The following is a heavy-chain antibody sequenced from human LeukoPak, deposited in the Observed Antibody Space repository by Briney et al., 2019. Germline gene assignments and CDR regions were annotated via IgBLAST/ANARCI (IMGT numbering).Heavy chain of an antibody. D-gene: IGHD4-17*01. J-gene: IGHJ4*02. CDR2: TYSSGDS. CDR3: ARRTAALYFDY. CDR1: GGSISNYY. V-gene: IGHV4-4*09. Sequence: SETLSLTCTVSGGSISNYYWSWIRQSPGKGLEWIGYTYSSGDSHYNPSLKSRVTISGDTSKNQISLKLSSVTAADTAVYYCARRTAALYFDYWGQGALVTVSS.